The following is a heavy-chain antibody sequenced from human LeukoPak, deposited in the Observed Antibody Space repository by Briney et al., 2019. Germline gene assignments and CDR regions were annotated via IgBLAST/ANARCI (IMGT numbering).Heavy chain of an antibody. D-gene: IGHD3-22*01. J-gene: IGHJ4*02. V-gene: IGHV4-59*01. CDR3: AREDSSGYRDY. Sequence: PSETLSLTCTVSNGSISNYYWSWIRQPPGKGLEWIGYIYYSGSTNYNPSLKSRVTISVDTSKNQFSLKLSSVTAADTAVYYCAREDSSGYRDYWGQGTLVTVFS. CDR2: IYYSGST. CDR1: NGSISNYY.